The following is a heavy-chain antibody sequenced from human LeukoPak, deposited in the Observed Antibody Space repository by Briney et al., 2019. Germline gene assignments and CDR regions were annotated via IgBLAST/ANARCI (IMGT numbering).Heavy chain of an antibody. CDR1: GYTFTGYY. D-gene: IGHD4-23*01. CDR2: INPNSGGT. J-gene: IGHJ6*03. V-gene: IGHV1-2*02. CDR3: ARVVSTQSYYYYYMDV. Sequence: ASVKVSCKASGYTFTGYYMHWVRQAPGQGLEWMGWINPNSGGTNYAQKFQGRFTMTRDTSINTAYMELSRLRSDDTAVYYCARVVSTQSYYYYYMDVWGKGTTVTVSS.